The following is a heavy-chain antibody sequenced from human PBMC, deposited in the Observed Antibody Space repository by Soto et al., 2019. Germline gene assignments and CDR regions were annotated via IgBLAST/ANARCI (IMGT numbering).Heavy chain of an antibody. J-gene: IGHJ4*02. CDR1: GFTFSSYG. CDR3: AREYYYDSSGKFDY. Sequence: PGGSLRLSCAASGFTFSSYGMHWVRQAPGKGLEWVAVIWYDGSNKYYADSVKGRFTISRDNSKNTLYLQMNSLRAEDTAAYYCAREYYYDSSGKFDYWGQGTLVTVSS. CDR2: IWYDGSNK. D-gene: IGHD3-22*01. V-gene: IGHV3-30*19.